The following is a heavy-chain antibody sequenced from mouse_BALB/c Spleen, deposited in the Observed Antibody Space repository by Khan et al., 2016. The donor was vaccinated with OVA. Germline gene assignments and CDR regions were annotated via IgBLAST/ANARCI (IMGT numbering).Heavy chain of an antibody. CDR1: CYSITSDYA. J-gene: IGHJ2*01. CDR3: AVGRLLLRYPDYFDY. V-gene: IGHV3-2*02. D-gene: IGHD1-1*01. CDR2: IGYSCST. Sequence: EVQLQESGPCLLKPSQSLSLPFPVTCYSITSDYAWNWIRQFPGNKLEWMAYIGYSCSTSYNPSLRSRISITRDTSKNQFFLQLNSVTTDDTATYYGAVGRLLLRYPDYFDYWGQGTTLTVSS.